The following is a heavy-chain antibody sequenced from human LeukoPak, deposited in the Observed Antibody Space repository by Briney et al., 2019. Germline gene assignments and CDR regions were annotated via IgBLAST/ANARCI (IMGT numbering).Heavy chain of an antibody. CDR3: ARHRGGFDL. Sequence: SETLSLTCTVSGYSISNSYYWGWIRQPPGKGLEWIGSIYYSGGTNYNPSLKSRVTISVDTSKKYFSLRLSSVTAADTAAYYCARHRGGFDLWGQGTMVTVSS. V-gene: IGHV4-61*03. J-gene: IGHJ3*01. CDR1: GYSISNSYY. D-gene: IGHD2-15*01. CDR2: IYYSGGT.